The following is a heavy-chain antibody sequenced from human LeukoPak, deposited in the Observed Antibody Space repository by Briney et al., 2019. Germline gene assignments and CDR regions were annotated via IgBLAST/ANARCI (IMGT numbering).Heavy chain of an antibody. D-gene: IGHD5-12*01. CDR3: ARDRNGYDFDY. Sequence: ASVKVSCKASGYTFTSYGISWVRQSPGQGLEWMGWISAYNGTTNYAQKLQGRVTMTTDTSTSTAYMELRSLRSDDTAVYYCARDRNGYDFDYWGQGTLVTVSS. V-gene: IGHV1-18*01. CDR1: GYTFTSYG. CDR2: ISAYNGTT. J-gene: IGHJ4*02.